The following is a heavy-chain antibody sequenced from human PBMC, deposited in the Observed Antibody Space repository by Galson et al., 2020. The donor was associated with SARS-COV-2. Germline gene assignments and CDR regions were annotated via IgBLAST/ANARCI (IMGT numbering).Heavy chain of an antibody. CDR3: ARGSVDTVMVLSYYFDY. CDR1: GFTFSNYI. Sequence: GESLKISCAASGFTFSNYIMNWVRQAPGKGLEWVALISYDGTNTIYADSVKGRFTISRDNYNNMLFLQLDSLRPEDTAVYYCARGSVDTVMVLSYYFDYGGQGSLVTVSS. D-gene: IGHD5-18*01. CDR2: ISYDGTNT. V-gene: IGHV3-30-3*01. J-gene: IGHJ4*02.